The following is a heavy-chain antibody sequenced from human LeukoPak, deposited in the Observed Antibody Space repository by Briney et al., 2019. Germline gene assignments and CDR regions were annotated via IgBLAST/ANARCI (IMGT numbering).Heavy chain of an antibody. CDR1: GYSFTSYW. D-gene: IGHD5-18*01. CDR2: IYPVDSDP. Sequence: GESLKISCRGSGYSFTSYWIGWVRQMPGKGLEWMGIIYPVDSDPRYSPSFQGQVTISADKSISTAYLQWSSLKASDTAVYYCARSTRAGYSYGKAGFGYWGQGTLVTVSS. J-gene: IGHJ4*02. CDR3: ARSTRAGYSYGKAGFGY. V-gene: IGHV5-51*01.